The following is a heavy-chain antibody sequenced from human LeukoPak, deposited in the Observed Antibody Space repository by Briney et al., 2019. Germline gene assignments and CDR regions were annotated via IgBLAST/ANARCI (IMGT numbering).Heavy chain of an antibody. J-gene: IGHJ4*02. D-gene: IGHD3-3*01. CDR2: ISGSGGST. CDR3: AKTPRNYDFWSGPSYYFDY. CDR1: GFTFSSYA. V-gene: IGHV3-23*01. Sequence: GGSLRLSCAASGFTFSSYAMSWVRQAPGKGLEWVSAISGSGGSTYYADSVKGRFTTSRDNSKNTLYLQMNSLRAEDTAVYYCAKTPRNYDFWSGPSYYFDYWGQGTLVTVSS.